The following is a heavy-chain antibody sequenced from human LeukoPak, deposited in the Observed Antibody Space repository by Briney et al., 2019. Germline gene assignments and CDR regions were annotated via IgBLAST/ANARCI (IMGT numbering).Heavy chain of an antibody. CDR3: AKDLASSSPEGFDY. D-gene: IGHD6-6*01. CDR1: GFTFSSYG. Sequence: GGSLRLSCAASGFTFSSYGMHWVRQAPGKGLEWVAFIRYDGSNKYYADSVKGRFTISRDNSKNTLYLQMNSLRAEDTAVYYCAKDLASSSPEGFDYWGQGTLVTVSS. J-gene: IGHJ4*02. CDR2: IRYDGSNK. V-gene: IGHV3-30*02.